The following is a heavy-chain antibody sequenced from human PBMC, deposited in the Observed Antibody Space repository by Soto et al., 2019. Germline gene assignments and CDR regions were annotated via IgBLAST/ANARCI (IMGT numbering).Heavy chain of an antibody. CDR1: GGTFSSYT. D-gene: IGHD2-15*01. CDR3: AGDLMTCSGGSCYPNDY. Sequence: ASVKVSCKASGGTFSSYTISWVRQAPGQGLEWMGRIIPILGIANYAQKFQGRVTITADKSTSTAYMELSSLRSEDTAVYYCAGDLMTCSGGSCYPNDYWGQGTLVTVSS. J-gene: IGHJ4*02. CDR2: IIPILGIA. V-gene: IGHV1-69*02.